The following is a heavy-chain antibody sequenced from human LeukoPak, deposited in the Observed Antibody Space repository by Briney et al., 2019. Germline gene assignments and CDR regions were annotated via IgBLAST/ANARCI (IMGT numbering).Heavy chain of an antibody. CDR1: GVSITSYY. D-gene: IGHD5-18*01. J-gene: IGHJ6*02. CDR2: IYYSEST. CDR3: ARRGYTYGYNYYYYGMDV. V-gene: IGHV4-59*08. Sequence: PSQTLSLTCTVPGVSITSYYWSWIRQPPGKGLEWIGFIYYSESTNHNPSLKSRVTISVDTSKNQFSLKLSSVTAADTAVYYCARRGYTYGYNYYYYGMDVWGQGTTVTVSS.